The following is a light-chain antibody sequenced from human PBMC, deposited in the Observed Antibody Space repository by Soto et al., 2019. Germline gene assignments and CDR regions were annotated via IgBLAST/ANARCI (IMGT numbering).Light chain of an antibody. CDR1: SSDVGSYNR. J-gene: IGLJ1*01. CDR3: SSFTSTRTYV. Sequence: QSVLTQPPSVSGSPGHSVAISCSGTSSDVGSYNRVSWYQQPPGTAPKVMIYEVSNRPSGVPDRFSGSKSGNTASLTISGLQAEDEADYYCSSFTSTRTYVFATGTKVPV. V-gene: IGLV2-18*02. CDR2: EVS.